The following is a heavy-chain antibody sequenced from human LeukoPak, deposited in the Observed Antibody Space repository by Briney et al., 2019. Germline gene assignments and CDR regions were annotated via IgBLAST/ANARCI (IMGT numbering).Heavy chain of an antibody. CDR1: GFAFSTYE. V-gene: IGHV3-48*03. CDR2: LSSSGSTI. CDR3: ATVRQWLEAGWGWFDY. Sequence: GGSLRLSCSASGFAFSTYEMNWVRQAPGKGLEWVSYLSSSGSTIYYADSVKGRFTISRDSAKNSLYLQMNSLRAEDTAIYYCATVRQWLEAGWGWFDYWGQGTLVTVSS. D-gene: IGHD6-19*01. J-gene: IGHJ4*02.